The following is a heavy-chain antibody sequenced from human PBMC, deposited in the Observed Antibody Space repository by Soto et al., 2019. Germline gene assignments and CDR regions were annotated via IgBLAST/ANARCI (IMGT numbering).Heavy chain of an antibody. CDR3: AKDFTRQLAYWLDP. CDR2: INAHSGGT. CDR1: GFSFTGYY. J-gene: IGHJ5*02. Sequence: ASVKVSCKASGFSFTGYYIHWLRQAPGQGLEWMGWINAHSGGTKYTQKFQGRVTLTRDTSIDTAYLTLTSLTSDDTALYYCAKDFTRQLAYWLDPWGQGTQVTVSS. V-gene: IGHV1-2*02. D-gene: IGHD6-6*01.